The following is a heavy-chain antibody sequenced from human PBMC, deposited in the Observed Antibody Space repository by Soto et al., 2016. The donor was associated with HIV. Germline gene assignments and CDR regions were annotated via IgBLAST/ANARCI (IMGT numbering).Heavy chain of an antibody. D-gene: IGHD1-26*01. V-gene: IGHV3-7*01. CDR2: INQDGIDK. Sequence: EVQLVESGGGLVQPGGSLRLSCAASRFTFNNYWMSWVRQAPGKGPEWVTNINQDGIDKNYVDSVKGRFTISRDNAKNSLHLQMNSLRVEDTAVYYCVRGSGREWFDPWGQGTLVTVSS. CDR3: VRGSGREWFDP. J-gene: IGHJ5*02. CDR1: RFTFNNYW.